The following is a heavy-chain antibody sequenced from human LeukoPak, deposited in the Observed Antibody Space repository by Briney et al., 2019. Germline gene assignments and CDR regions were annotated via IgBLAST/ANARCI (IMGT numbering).Heavy chain of an antibody. CDR3: ARSEGDCGGDCTYYFDY. CDR2: INSDGSST. V-gene: IGHV3-74*01. CDR1: GFTLSSYW. J-gene: IGHJ4*02. Sequence: GGSLRLSCAASGFTLSSYWVNWVRQAPGKGLVWVSRINSDGSSTSYADSVKGRFTISRDNAKNTLYLQMNSLRAEDTAVYYCARSEGDCGGDCTYYFDYWGQGTLVTVSS. D-gene: IGHD2-21*02.